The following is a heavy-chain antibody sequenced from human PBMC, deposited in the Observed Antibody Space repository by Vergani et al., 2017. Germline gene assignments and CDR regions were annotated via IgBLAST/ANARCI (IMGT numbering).Heavy chain of an antibody. V-gene: IGHV4-61*02. Sequence: QVQLQASGPGRVKPSQTLSLTCTMSGGSISAGYYFWSWIRQPAGKGLEWLGHISASGNASHSPTLKTRVSMSVDTSKIQFSLTVTSVTAADTAIYFCARRSGGYYSGGKVHPSRTAFDVWGHGTVVIVS. CDR1: GGSISAGYYF. J-gene: IGHJ3*01. D-gene: IGHD2-15*01. CDR2: ISASGNA. CDR3: ARRSGGYYSGGKVHPSRTAFDV.